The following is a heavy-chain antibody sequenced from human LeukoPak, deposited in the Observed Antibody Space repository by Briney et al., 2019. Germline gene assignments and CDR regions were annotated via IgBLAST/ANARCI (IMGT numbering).Heavy chain of an antibody. J-gene: IGHJ6*03. CDR1: GFTFSSYG. Sequence: GGSLRLSCAASGFTFSSYGMHWVRQAPGKGLEWVAFIRYDGSNKYYADSVKGRFTISRDNSKNTLYLQMNSLRAEDTAVYYCARDFGYYYGSGSYYSVGYMDVWGKGTTVTISS. CDR2: IRYDGSNK. D-gene: IGHD3-10*01. CDR3: ARDFGYYYGSGSYYSVGYMDV. V-gene: IGHV3-30*02.